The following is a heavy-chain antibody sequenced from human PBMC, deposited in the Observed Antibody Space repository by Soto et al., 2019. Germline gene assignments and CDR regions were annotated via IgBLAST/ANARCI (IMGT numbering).Heavy chain of an antibody. J-gene: IGHJ3*02. CDR1: GFTFSSYA. CDR2: ISYDGSNK. D-gene: IGHD3-10*01. Sequence: GGSLRLSCAASGFTFSSYAMHWVRQAPGKGLEWVAVISYDGSNKYYADSVKGRFTISRDNSKNTLYLQMNSLRAEDTAVYYCARDKGRGLRFAFDMWGQGTMVTVSS. CDR3: ARDKGRGLRFAFDM. V-gene: IGHV3-30-3*01.